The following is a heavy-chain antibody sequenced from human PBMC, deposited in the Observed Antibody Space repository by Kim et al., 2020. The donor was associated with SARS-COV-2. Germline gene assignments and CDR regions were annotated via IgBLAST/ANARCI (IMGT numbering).Heavy chain of an antibody. Sequence: GGSLRLSCVASGVKFEDYAMFWVRQAPGKGLEWVSTINWNGATIGYADSVKGRFIISRDNAKKSLYLQMNGLRVEDTALYYCAKESRAFWNGYFLDFWGQGTLVTVSS. CDR1: GVKFEDYA. CDR2: INWNGATI. CDR3: AKESRAFWNGYFLDF. D-gene: IGHD3-3*01. V-gene: IGHV3-9*01. J-gene: IGHJ4*02.